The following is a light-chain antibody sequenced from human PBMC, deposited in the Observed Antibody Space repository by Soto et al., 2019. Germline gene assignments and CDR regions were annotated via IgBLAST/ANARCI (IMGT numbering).Light chain of an antibody. Sequence: EIVMTQSPATLSVSPGERATLSCRASQSVGSNLAWYQQKRGQAPRLLIYRASTRATGIPARFRGSGSGTEFTLTISSLESEDFAVYYCQQYDNWPPDAFGQGTKLEIK. J-gene: IGKJ2*01. CDR1: QSVGSN. CDR2: RAS. CDR3: QQYDNWPPDA. V-gene: IGKV3-15*01.